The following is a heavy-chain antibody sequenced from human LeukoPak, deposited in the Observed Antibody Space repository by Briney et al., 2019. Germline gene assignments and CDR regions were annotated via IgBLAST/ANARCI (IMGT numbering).Heavy chain of an antibody. CDR1: GFTFSSYA. V-gene: IGHV3-23*01. CDR3: AKGAAFDI. J-gene: IGHJ3*02. Sequence: GGSLRLSCAASGFTFSSYAMSWVRQAPGEGLEWVSAISGSSDIIYYAGSVKGRFTISRDNSKNTLYLQMNSLRAEDTAVYYCAKGAAFDIWGQGTMVTVSS. CDR2: ISGSSDII.